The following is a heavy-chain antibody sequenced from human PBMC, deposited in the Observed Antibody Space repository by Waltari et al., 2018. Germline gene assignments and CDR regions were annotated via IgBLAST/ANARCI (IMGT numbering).Heavy chain of an antibody. J-gene: IGHJ4*02. V-gene: IGHV4-39*07. Sequence: QLHLQESGPGLVKPSETLSLTCTVSGGSISSFNYYLGWIRQSPGKGLEWIGIIHYRGSTHYTPSLRSRATISVDTSKNQFSLKLTSVTAADTAVYYCARESGRDYYLDYWGQGTLVNVSS. D-gene: IGHD3-10*01. CDR2: IHYRGST. CDR3: ARESGRDYYLDY. CDR1: GGSISSFNYY.